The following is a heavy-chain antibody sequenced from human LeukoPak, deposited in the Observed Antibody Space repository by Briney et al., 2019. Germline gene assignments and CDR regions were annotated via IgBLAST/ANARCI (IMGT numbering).Heavy chain of an antibody. J-gene: IGHJ4*02. CDR3: AKEHMAAAVYYFDY. CDR2: INPSSGNT. V-gene: IGHV3-23*01. D-gene: IGHD2-15*01. Sequence: PGGSLRLSCAASGFTFSNAWMSWVRQAPGKGLEWVSSINPSSGNTYYADSVKGRFTISGDNSKNTLYLQMNSLRAEDTAVYYCAKEHMAAAVYYFDYWGQGTLVTVSS. CDR1: GFTFSNAW.